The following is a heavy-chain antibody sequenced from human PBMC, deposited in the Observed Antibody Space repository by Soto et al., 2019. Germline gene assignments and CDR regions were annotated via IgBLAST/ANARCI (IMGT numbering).Heavy chain of an antibody. CDR3: AKDKFPLYSSSSLFDY. CDR1: VVTCSSYE. D-gene: IGHD6-6*01. V-gene: IGHV3-48*03. CDR2: ISSSGSTI. J-gene: IGHJ4*02. Sequence: GSLRLSGAASVVTCSSYEMNWVRQAPGKGLEWVSYISSSGSTIYYADSVKGRFTISRDNSKNTLYLQMNSLRAEDTAVYYCAKDKFPLYSSSSLFDYWGQGTLVTVS.